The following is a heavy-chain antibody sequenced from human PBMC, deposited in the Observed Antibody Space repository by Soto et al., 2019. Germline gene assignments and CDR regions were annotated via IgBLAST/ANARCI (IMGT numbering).Heavy chain of an antibody. CDR3: AQSGMAIDY. D-gene: IGHD5-12*01. J-gene: IGHJ4*02. V-gene: IGHV3-23*01. CDR2: ISGSGGST. CDR1: GFTFSSYA. Sequence: EVQLLESGGGLVQPGGSLRLSCAASGFTFSSYAMSWVRQAPGKGLEWVSAISGSGGSTYYADSVKGRFTISRDNSKSPLYLQMNRLRAEDTAVYYCAQSGMAIDYWGQGTLVTVSS.